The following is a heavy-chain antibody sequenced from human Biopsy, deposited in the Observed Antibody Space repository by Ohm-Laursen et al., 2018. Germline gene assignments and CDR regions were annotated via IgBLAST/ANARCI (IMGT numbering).Heavy chain of an antibody. CDR3: VRGVDYYGPYHYYALDV. Sequence: SETLSLTCSVYSESFNGYYWSWIRQTPGQGLEWIGEINHSGRTNYNPSLKSRVTISVDTCKNQFPLKQRPVTAADTDVYYCVRGVDYYGPYHYYALDVWGQGTTVTVSS. CDR2: INHSGRT. J-gene: IGHJ6*02. V-gene: IGHV4-34*01. CDR1: SESFNGYY. D-gene: IGHD3-10*01.